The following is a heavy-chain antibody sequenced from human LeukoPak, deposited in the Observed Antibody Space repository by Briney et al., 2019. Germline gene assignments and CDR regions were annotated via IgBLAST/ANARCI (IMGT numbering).Heavy chain of an antibody. CDR2: IDPSGGST. CDR1: GYTFTRYY. D-gene: IGHD4-11*01. CDR3: ARRIGCGNYVTNRFDP. Sequence: ASAKVSCKPSGYTFTRYYMHWVRHAPRQGLQRMGIIDPSGGSTGSAQKFQGRVTMTRDTSTSTVYMELCSLRSEDTAVYYCARRIGCGNYVTNRFDPWAEGTLVTVSS. V-gene: IGHV1-46*01. J-gene: IGHJ5*02.